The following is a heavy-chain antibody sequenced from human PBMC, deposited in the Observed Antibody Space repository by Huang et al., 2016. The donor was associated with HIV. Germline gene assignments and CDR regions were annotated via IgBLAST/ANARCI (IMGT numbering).Heavy chain of an antibody. CDR3: ARGVGNSNRGFDI. D-gene: IGHD5-18*01. CDR1: GGTVSRFS. Sequence: QVQLVQSGAEMKKSGSSVKVSCKASGGTVSRFSFPRVRQAPGHGREWVGGIHPLRETTDLAQKFPGRVTLTADDSTNTACMGLSGLTSQDTAVYYWARGVGNSNRGFDIWGQGTLVTVS. CDR2: IHPLRETT. V-gene: IGHV1-69*13. J-gene: IGHJ4*02.